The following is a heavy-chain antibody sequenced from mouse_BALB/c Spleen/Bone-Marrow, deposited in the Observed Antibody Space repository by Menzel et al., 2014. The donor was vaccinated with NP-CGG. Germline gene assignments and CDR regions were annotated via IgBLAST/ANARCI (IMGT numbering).Heavy chain of an antibody. D-gene: IGHD1-2*01. V-gene: IGHV5-17*02. CDR1: GCTFSSFG. CDR2: ISGGSSII. J-gene: IGHJ4*01. Sequence: EVKLVESGGGLVQPGGSRKLSCAASGCTFSSFGMHWVRQAPEKGLEWVAYISGGSSIIYYADTVKGRFTISRDNPKNTLFLQITSLRSEDTAIYYCARKDYFGYAAMDYWGQGTSVTVSS. CDR3: ARKDYFGYAAMDY.